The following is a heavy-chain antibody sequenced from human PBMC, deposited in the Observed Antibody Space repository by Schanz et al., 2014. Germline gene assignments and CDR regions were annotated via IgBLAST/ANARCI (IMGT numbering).Heavy chain of an antibody. V-gene: IGHV1-18*01. CDR1: GYAFTTYG. Sequence: QVQLVQSGAEVKKPGASVRVSCKVSGYAFTTYGISWVRQAPGQGPEFMEWISTFRNEDTNSAQRFQGIRTMTTDTSTSTAYMELRSLRSDDTAVYYCARGFDCWDRWGQGTLVIVSS. D-gene: IGHD3-3*01. CDR2: ISTFRNEDT. CDR3: ARGFDCWDR. J-gene: IGHJ4*02.